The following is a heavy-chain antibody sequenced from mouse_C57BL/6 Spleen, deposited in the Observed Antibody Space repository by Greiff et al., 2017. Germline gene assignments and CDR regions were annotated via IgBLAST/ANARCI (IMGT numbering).Heavy chain of an antibody. CDR1: GFTFSDYG. V-gene: IGHV5-17*01. Sequence: EVMLVESGGGLVKPGGSLKLSCAASGFTFSDYGMHWVRQAPEKGLEWVAYISSGSSNIYYADTVKGRFTISRDNAKNTLFLQMTSLRSEDTAMYYCARGAYYSNYDYAMDYWGQGTSVTVSS. D-gene: IGHD2-5*01. CDR2: ISSGSSNI. CDR3: ARGAYYSNYDYAMDY. J-gene: IGHJ4*01.